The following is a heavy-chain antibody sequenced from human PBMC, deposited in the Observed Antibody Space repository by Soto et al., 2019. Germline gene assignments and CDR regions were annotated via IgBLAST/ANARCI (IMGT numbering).Heavy chain of an antibody. D-gene: IGHD1-7*01. CDR2: ISGSAGST. CDR3: AKDITGTTRFDY. J-gene: IGHJ4*02. V-gene: IGHV3-23*01. Sequence: EVQLLESGGGLVQPGGSLRISCAASGFTSSSYAMSWVRQAPGKGLEWVSGISGSAGSTYYADSVKGRFTISRDNSKNTLYLHMNSLRAEDTAVYYCAKDITGTTRFDYWGQGALVTVSS. CDR1: GFTSSSYA.